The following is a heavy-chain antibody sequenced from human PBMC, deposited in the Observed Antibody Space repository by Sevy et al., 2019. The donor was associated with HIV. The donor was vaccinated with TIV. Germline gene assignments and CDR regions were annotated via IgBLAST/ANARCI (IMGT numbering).Heavy chain of an antibody. Sequence: GGSLRLSCAASGFTFGDYAMNWVRQAPGKGLEWVAFLKSKASGGTLHHAASVQGRFTISRNDSKNIAYLQMNDLKTEDTSVYYCTRSNGDQSIFDYWGQGALVTVSS. V-gene: IGHV3-49*04. J-gene: IGHJ4*02. CDR3: TRSNGDQSIFDY. CDR2: LKSKASGGTL. D-gene: IGHD1-1*01. CDR1: GFTFGDYA.